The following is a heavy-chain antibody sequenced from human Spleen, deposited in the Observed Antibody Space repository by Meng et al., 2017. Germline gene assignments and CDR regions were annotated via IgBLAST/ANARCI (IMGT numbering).Heavy chain of an antibody. CDR1: GFSFSIYA. Sequence: GGSLRLSCAASGFSFSIYAMRWVRQAPGKGLEWVSAMSGSGGSTYYEDSVRGRFTISRDNSKNTLYLQMNSLRAEDTAVYYCAKSGYDTSGYHPLSLLNWGQGTLVTVSS. V-gene: IGHV3-23*01. J-gene: IGHJ4*02. D-gene: IGHD3-22*01. CDR3: AKSGYDTSGYHPLSLLN. CDR2: MSGSGGST.